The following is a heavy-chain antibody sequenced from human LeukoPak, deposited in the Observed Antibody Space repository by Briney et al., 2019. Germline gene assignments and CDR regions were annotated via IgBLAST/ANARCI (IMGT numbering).Heavy chain of an antibody. CDR3: ARDLTVGTFDY. CDR2: INPDSGGT. CDR1: GYTFTGYY. V-gene: IGHV1-2*06. D-gene: IGHD1-26*01. J-gene: IGHJ4*02. Sequence: ASLKVSCKASGYTFTGYYMHWVRQAPGQGLEWMGRINPDSGGTSYAQKFQGRVTMTRDTSISTAYMELSRLRSDDTAVYYCARDLTVGTFDYWGQGTLVTVSS.